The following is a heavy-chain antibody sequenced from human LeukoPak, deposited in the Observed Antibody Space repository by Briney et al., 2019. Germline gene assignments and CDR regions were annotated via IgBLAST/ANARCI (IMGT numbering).Heavy chain of an antibody. V-gene: IGHV5-51*01. CDR2: IYPGDSDT. CDR1: GYSFTSYW. CDR3: ATLYSGSHGRPFDI. Sequence: GESLQISCKGSGYSFTSYWIGWVRPMPGKGLAWMGIIYPGDSDTRYSPSFQGQVTISAGKSISTAYLQWSSLKASDTAMYYCATLYSGSHGRPFDIWGQGTMVTVSS. J-gene: IGHJ3*02. D-gene: IGHD1-26*01.